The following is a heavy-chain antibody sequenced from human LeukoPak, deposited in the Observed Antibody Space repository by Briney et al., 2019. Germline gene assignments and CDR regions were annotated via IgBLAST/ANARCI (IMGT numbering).Heavy chain of an antibody. V-gene: IGHV4-59*08. CDR1: GGSLSSFY. CDR3: ARHSGSRDGFDI. D-gene: IGHD1-26*01. CDR2: IYYSGST. J-gene: IGHJ3*02. Sequence: PSETLSLTCTVSGGSLSSFYWSWIRQPPGKGLEWIGYIYYSGSTNYNPSLKSRVTISVDTSKNQFSLKLSSVTAADTAVYHCARHSGSRDGFDIWGQGTMVTVS.